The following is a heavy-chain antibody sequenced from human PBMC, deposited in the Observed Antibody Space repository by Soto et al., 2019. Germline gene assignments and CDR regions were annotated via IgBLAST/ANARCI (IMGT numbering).Heavy chain of an antibody. CDR3: ARGMAAAWELGAY. V-gene: IGHV4-34*01. Sequence: QVQLQQWGAGLLKPSETLSLTCAVYGDSSSAYFWTWIRQPPGQGLEWIGEINYSGHTNYNPSLKSRVTISEDTTKNQLSLELNSVTAADSAMYYCARGMAAAWELGAYWGQGTLVTVSS. D-gene: IGHD6-13*01. CDR1: GDSSSAYF. CDR2: INYSGHT. J-gene: IGHJ4*02.